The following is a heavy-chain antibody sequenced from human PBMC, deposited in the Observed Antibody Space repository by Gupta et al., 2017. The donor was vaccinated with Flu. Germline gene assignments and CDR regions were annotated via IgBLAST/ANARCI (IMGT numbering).Heavy chain of an antibody. CDR3: TTPRYCTSTSCGSIDY. D-gene: IGHD2-2*01. Sequence: GKGLEWFGRIKSKSEGETIDYAAPVKGRFTISKDASMGTLYLRMDSLKTEDTAVYYCTTPRYCTSTSCGSIDYWGQGTLVTVSS. V-gene: IGHV3-15*01. CDR2: IKSKSEGETI. J-gene: IGHJ4*02.